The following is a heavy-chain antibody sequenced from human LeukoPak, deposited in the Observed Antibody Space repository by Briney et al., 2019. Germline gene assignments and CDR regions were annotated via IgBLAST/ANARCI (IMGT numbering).Heavy chain of an antibody. D-gene: IGHD3-10*01. CDR1: GGSFSGYY. J-gene: IGHJ6*02. Sequence: SETLSLTCAVYGGSFSGYYWSWIRQPPGKGLEWIGEINHSGSTNYNPSLKSRVTISVDTPKNQFSLKLSSVTAADTAVYYCARGRATMVRGVIITHSYGMDVWGQGTTVTVSS. CDR2: INHSGST. CDR3: ARGRATMVRGVIITHSYGMDV. V-gene: IGHV4-34*01.